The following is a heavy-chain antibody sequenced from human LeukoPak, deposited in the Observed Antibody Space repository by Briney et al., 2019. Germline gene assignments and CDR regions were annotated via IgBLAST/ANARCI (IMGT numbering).Heavy chain of an antibody. CDR1: GFTFSSYE. D-gene: IGHD2-21*02. J-gene: IGHJ4*02. Sequence: GGSLRLSCVASGFTFSSYEMNWVRQAPGKGLEWISYISRSGATVNDADSVKGRSTISRDDAKQSLYLQMNSLRAEDTAVYYCARSMVTNYFDYWGQGSLVTVSS. V-gene: IGHV3-48*03. CDR3: ARSMVTNYFDY. CDR2: ISRSGATV.